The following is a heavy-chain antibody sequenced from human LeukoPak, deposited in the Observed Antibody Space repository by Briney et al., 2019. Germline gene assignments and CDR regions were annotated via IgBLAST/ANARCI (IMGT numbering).Heavy chain of an antibody. Sequence: GSLRLSCAASGFTFSSYAMSWVRQAPGKGLEWVSLISGDGGSTYYADSVKGRFTISRDNSKNSLYLQMNSLRTEDTALYYCAKDEGTMTPDYWGQGTLVTVSS. CDR1: GFTFSSYA. J-gene: IGHJ4*02. CDR2: ISGDGGST. CDR3: AKDEGTMTPDY. D-gene: IGHD3-22*01. V-gene: IGHV3-43*02.